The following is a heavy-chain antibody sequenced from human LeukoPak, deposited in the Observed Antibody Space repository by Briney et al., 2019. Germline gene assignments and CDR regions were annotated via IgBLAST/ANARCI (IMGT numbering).Heavy chain of an antibody. CDR3: AREFYSSSRYWFDP. V-gene: IGHV7-4-1*02. CDR1: GYSFTSYA. Sequence: ASVKVSCKASGYSFTSYAMNWVRQAPGQGLEWMGWINTNTGNPTYAQGFTGRFVFSLDTSVSTAYLQISSLKAEDTAVYYCAREFYSSSRYWFDPWGQGTLVTVSS. CDR2: INTNTGNP. D-gene: IGHD6-13*01. J-gene: IGHJ5*02.